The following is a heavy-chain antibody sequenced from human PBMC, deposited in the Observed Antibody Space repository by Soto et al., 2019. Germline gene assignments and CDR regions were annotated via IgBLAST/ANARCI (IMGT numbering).Heavy chain of an antibody. CDR2: ISGSGGGT. J-gene: IGHJ4*02. CDR3: ERRGNRFLEWLTFDY. D-gene: IGHD3-3*01. Sequence: PGGSLRLSCAASGFSFSNHAMSWVRQAPGKGLEWVSGISGSGGGTDYADSVKGRLTVSRDNSKNTLYLQMNSLRAEDAAVYFCERRGNRFLEWLTFDYWGQGTLVTVYS. V-gene: IGHV3-23*01. CDR1: GFSFSNHA.